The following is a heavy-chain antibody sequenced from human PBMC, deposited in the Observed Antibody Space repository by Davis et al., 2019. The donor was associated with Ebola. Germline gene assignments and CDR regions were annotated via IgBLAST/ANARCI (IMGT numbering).Heavy chain of an antibody. CDR3: TRRLKDYYYGMDV. CDR2: IRSKANSYAT. V-gene: IGHV3-73*01. Sequence: GESLKISCAASGFTFSGSAMHWVRQASGKGLEWVGRIRSKANSYATAYAASVKGRFTISRDDSKNTAYLQMNSLKTEDTAVYYCTRRLKDYYYGMDVWGQGTTVTVSS. J-gene: IGHJ6*02. CDR1: GFTFSGSA.